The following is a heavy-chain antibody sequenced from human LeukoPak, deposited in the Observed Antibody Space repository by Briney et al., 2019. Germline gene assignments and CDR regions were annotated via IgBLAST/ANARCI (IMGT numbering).Heavy chain of an antibody. V-gene: IGHV3-21*01. J-gene: IGHJ4*02. D-gene: IGHD3-10*01. Sequence: GGSLRLSCAAPGFTFSSYSMNWVRQAPGKGLEWVSSISSSSSYIYYADSVKGRFTISRDNAKNTVYLQMNSLRAEDTAVYYCAKNGMVRGVISYWGQGTLVTVSS. CDR2: ISSSSSYI. CDR3: AKNGMVRGVISY. CDR1: GFTFSSYS.